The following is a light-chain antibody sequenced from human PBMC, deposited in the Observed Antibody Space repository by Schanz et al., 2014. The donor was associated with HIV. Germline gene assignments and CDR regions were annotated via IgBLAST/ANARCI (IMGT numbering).Light chain of an antibody. V-gene: IGKV3-20*01. Sequence: EIVLTQSPGTLSLSPGERATLSCRASQSFSSSYLAWYQQKPGQAPRLLIYGASSRATGIPDRFSGSESGTDFTLTISRLEPEDFAVYYCQQYGSSPRTFGQGTKLEIK. CDR3: QQYGSSPRT. CDR1: QSFSSSY. J-gene: IGKJ2*01. CDR2: GAS.